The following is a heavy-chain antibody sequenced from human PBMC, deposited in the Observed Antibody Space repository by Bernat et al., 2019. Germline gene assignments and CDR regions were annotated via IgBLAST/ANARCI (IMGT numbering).Heavy chain of an antibody. CDR1: GFTFSDHY. CDR2: SRNKDKTFTT. Sequence: EVQLVESGGGLVQSGGSLRLSCAASGFTFSDHYMDWVRQAPGKGLEWVGRSRNKDKTFTTEYAASVTGRFTISRDESKNSLYLQMNSLKTEDTAVYYCARASSYSGTYETRNYFDSWGQGTLVTVSS. J-gene: IGHJ4*02. V-gene: IGHV3-72*01. D-gene: IGHD1-26*01. CDR3: ARASSYSGTYETRNYFDS.